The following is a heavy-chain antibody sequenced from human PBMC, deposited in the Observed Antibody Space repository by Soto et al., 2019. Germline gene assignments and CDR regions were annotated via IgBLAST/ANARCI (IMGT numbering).Heavy chain of an antibody. V-gene: IGHV4-59*01. J-gene: IGHJ4*02. CDR1: GASISSYY. CDR3: ARVGYSSGEDY. D-gene: IGHD6-19*01. Sequence: QVQLQESGPGLVKPSETLSLTCTVSGASISSYYWSWIRQPPGKGLEWIGYIYYSGSTNYNPSLKSRVTISVDTSKNQFSLKLSSVTAADTAVYYCARVGYSSGEDYWGQGTLVTVSS. CDR2: IYYSGST.